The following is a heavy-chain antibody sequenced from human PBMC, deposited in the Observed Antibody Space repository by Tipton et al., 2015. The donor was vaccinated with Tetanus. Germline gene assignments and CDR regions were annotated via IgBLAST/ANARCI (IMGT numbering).Heavy chain of an antibody. V-gene: IGHV4-59*12. CDR3: ASDPALMGNFDY. CDR2: IDYRGNT. D-gene: IGHD2-2*01. J-gene: IGHJ4*02. Sequence: GLVKPSETLSLICTVSGGSMNSYYWSWIRQPPGKGLEWIGYIDYRGNTYYNPSLRRRVTFSFDTSENQFSLKLTSVTAADTAVYYCASDPALMGNFDYWGQGTLVIVSS. CDR1: GGSMNSYY.